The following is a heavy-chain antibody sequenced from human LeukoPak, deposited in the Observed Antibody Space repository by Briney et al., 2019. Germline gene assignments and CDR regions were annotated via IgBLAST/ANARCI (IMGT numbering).Heavy chain of an antibody. CDR3: ARDRGLRGFDN. D-gene: IGHD5/OR15-5a*01. Sequence: GGSLRLSCAASGFTFSSYSMNWVRQAPGKGLEWVSSISSSSSYIYYADSVKGRFTISRDNAKNSLYLQMNSLRAEDTAVYYCARDRGLRGFDNWGQGTLVTVSS. V-gene: IGHV3-21*01. J-gene: IGHJ4*02. CDR2: ISSSSSYI. CDR1: GFTFSSYS.